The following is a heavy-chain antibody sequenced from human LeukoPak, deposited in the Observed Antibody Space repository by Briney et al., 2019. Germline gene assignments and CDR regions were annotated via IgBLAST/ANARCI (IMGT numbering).Heavy chain of an antibody. CDR2: FDPEDGET. CDR3: TTGLRNAFDI. V-gene: IGHV1-24*01. CDR1: GYILSKLS. J-gene: IGHJ3*02. D-gene: IGHD3-16*01. Sequence: ASVKVSCKVSGYILSKLSMHWVRQAPGKGLEWMGGFDPEDGETIYAQKLQGRVTMTDDISTDIAYMDLSSLRSEDTAVYYCTTGLRNAFDIWSQGTMVTVSS.